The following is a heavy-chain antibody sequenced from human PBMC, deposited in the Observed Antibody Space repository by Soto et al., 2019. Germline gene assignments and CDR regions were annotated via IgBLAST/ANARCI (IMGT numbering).Heavy chain of an antibody. D-gene: IGHD3-10*01. CDR2: IYSGGTT. CDR3: TRRPFGGRGVTTMDA. V-gene: IGHV4-39*02. J-gene: IGHJ6*02. CDR1: GGYIGGRNYF. Sequence: SETLSLTCTVSGGYIGGRNYFWCWIRQSPGTGLEGLGTIYSGGTTYYTPSLKSRITMSLDTSNKHFSLNLGYMTAADTAVYCCTRRPFGGRGVTTMDAWGQGTTVPVSS.